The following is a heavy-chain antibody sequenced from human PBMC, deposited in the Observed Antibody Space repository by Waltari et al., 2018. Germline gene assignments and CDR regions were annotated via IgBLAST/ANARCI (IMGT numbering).Heavy chain of an antibody. D-gene: IGHD1-26*01. CDR2: IDSGGST. CDR1: GFTVSSNY. V-gene: IGHV3-53*04. Sequence: EVQLVESGGGLVQPGGSLRLSCAASGFTVSSNYMSWVRQAPGKGLEWVSVIDSGGSTYYADSVKGRFTISRHNSKNTLYLQMNSLRAEDTAVYYCARDRWELPYWYFDLWGRGTLVTVSS. CDR3: ARDRWELPYWYFDL. J-gene: IGHJ2*01.